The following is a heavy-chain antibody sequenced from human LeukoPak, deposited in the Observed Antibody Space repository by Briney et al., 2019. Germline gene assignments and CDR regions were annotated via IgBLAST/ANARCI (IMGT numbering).Heavy chain of an antibody. D-gene: IGHD3-10*01. CDR3: ARGSYFYGSGSFMGSDY. J-gene: IGHJ4*02. Sequence: ASVKVSCKASGYTFTDYAVHWVRQAPGQRLEWMGWINAGNGNTEYSQNFQDRVTITRDTSATTAYMELSSLRSEDTAVYYCARGSYFYGSGSFMGSDYWGQGTLVTVSS. CDR1: GYTFTDYA. V-gene: IGHV1-3*01. CDR2: INAGNGNT.